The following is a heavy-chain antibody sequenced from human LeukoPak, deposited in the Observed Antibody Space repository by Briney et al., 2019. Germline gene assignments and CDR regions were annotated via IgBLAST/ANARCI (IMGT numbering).Heavy chain of an antibody. D-gene: IGHD6-13*01. CDR2: ISTSGSTI. Sequence: GGSLRLSCAASGFTFSSYEMNWVRQTPGKGLEWVSYISTSGSTIYYADSVKGRFTISRDNAKNSLYLQMNSLRAEDTAVYYCARDYLRAAAGTMKWGQGTLVTVSS. CDR1: GFTFSSYE. CDR3: ARDYLRAAAGTMK. J-gene: IGHJ4*02. V-gene: IGHV3-48*03.